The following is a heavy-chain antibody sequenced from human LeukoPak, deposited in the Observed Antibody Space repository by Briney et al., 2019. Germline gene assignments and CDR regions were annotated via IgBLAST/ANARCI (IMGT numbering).Heavy chain of an antibody. D-gene: IGHD2-21*02. CDR1: GYTFTSYG. J-gene: IGHJ6*02. CDR3: ARGRTAYCGGDCYPTYYYYYGMDV. Sequence: ASVKVSCKASGYTFTSYGISWVRQAPGQGLEWVGWISAYNDNTNYAQKLQGRFTMTTDTSTNTAYMELRSLRSDDTAVYYCARGRTAYCGGDCYPTYYYYYGMDVWGQGTTVTVSS. CDR2: ISAYNDNT. V-gene: IGHV1-18*01.